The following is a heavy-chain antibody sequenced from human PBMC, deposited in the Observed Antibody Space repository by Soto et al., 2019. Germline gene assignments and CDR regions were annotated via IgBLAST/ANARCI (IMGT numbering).Heavy chain of an antibody. CDR3: AKDRTIAARNYDA. V-gene: IGHV3-23*01. CDR1: GFTFSDHG. CDR2: ISGSVGST. Sequence: DVQLLESGGGLVQPGGSLSLACEASGFTFSDHGMSWFRQAPGKGLEWVSAISGSVGSTYYANSVKGRFTISRDNSKNTLFLQMSSLRDEDTAVYYCAKDRTIAARNYDAWGQGALVTVSS. D-gene: IGHD6-6*01. J-gene: IGHJ5*02.